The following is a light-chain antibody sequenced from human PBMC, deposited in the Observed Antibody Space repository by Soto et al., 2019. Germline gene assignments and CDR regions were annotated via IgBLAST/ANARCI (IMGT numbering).Light chain of an antibody. CDR3: QQSYNTPVT. J-gene: IGKJ5*01. CDR1: QSISSY. V-gene: IGKV1-39*01. Sequence: IQMTQSPYSLSASVGDRVTITCRASQSISSYLNWYQQKPGKAPKLLIYAASSLQSGVPSSFSGSGSGTDFTLTITSLRPEDFATYWCQQSYNTPVTFGQGTRLEI. CDR2: AAS.